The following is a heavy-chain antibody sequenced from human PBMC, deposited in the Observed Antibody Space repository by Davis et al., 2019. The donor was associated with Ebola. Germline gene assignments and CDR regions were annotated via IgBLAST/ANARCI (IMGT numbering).Heavy chain of an antibody. J-gene: IGHJ4*02. D-gene: IGHD5-12*01. V-gene: IGHV3-11*06. CDR1: GFTFSGYY. CDR2: ISQSSSYT. CDR3: ARDERGSIVATSFDY. Sequence: GGSLRLSCAASGFTFSGYYMSWIRQAPGKGLAWISYISQSSSYTNYADSVKGRFTISRDDAKNSLYLQMNSLRAEDTAVYYCARDERGSIVATSFDYWGQGTLVTVSS.